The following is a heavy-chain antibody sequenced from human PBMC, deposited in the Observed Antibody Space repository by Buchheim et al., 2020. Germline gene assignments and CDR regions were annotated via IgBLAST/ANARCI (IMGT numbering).Heavy chain of an antibody. CDR1: GLIFSDTW. D-gene: IGHD2-8*01. V-gene: IGHV3-7*04. CDR3: ARGNGGLDY. CDR2: IKQDGRER. Sequence: EVQLEESGGGLVQPGGSLRLSCAASGLIFSDTWMSWVRQAPGKGLEWVANIKQDGRERNYVDSVKGRFTISRDNAKKSLHLQMNSLRAEDTAVYFCARGNGGLDYWGQGTL. J-gene: IGHJ4*02.